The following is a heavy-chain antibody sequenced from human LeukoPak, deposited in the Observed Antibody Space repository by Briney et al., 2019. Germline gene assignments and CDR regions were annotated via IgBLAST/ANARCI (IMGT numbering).Heavy chain of an antibody. Sequence: SETLSLTCAVSGYSISSGYYWGWIRQPPGKGLEWIGSIYHSGSTYYNPSLKSRVTISVDTSKNQFSLKLSSVTAADPAVYYCARIKGGSGDAFDIWGQGTMVTVSS. V-gene: IGHV4-38-2*01. CDR3: ARIKGGSGDAFDI. CDR1: GYSISSGYY. CDR2: IYHSGST. J-gene: IGHJ3*02.